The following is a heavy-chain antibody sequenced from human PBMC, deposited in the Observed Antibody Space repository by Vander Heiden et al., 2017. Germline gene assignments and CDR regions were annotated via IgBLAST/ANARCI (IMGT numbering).Heavy chain of an antibody. CDR2: ISSSSSYI. D-gene: IGHD3-22*01. CDR1: GFTSSSYS. Sequence: EVQLVESGGGLVKPGGSLRLSCAAPGFTSSSYSMNWVRQAPGKGLGWVSSISSSSSYIYYADSVKGRFTISRDNAKNSLYLQMNSLRAEDTAVYYCARDGAVVMRSYYYYGMDVWDQGTTVTVSS. V-gene: IGHV3-21*01. CDR3: ARDGAVVMRSYYYYGMDV. J-gene: IGHJ6*02.